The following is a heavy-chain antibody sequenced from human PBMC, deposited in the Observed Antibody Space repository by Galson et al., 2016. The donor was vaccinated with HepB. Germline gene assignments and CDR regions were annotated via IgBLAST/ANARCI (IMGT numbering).Heavy chain of an antibody. J-gene: IGHJ6*02. D-gene: IGHD5-18*01. CDR3: ARDTPVETPTEYFYCGMDV. CDR1: GYVFTKYY. Sequence: SVKVSCKASGYVFTKYYVHWVRQAPGQGLEWMGVIDPSSGSTRYSQKFQGRVSLTGDTSTNTVHMELSSLRSADTAVYYCARDTPVETPTEYFYCGMDVWGQGTTVTVSS. CDR2: IDPSSGST. V-gene: IGHV1-46*01.